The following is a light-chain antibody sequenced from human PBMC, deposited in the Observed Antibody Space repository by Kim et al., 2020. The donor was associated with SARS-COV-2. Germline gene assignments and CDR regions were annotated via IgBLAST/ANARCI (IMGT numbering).Light chain of an antibody. CDR2: AAS. CDR1: QGIRND. J-gene: IGKJ1*01. CDR3: LQDDYYPRT. Sequence: AIQMTQSPSSLSASIGDRVTITCRASQGIRNDLGWYQQKPGKAPKLLIYAASRLQSGVPSRFSGSGSGTDFTLTISSLQPEDYCLQDDYYPRTFGQGTKVDIK. V-gene: IGKV1-6*01.